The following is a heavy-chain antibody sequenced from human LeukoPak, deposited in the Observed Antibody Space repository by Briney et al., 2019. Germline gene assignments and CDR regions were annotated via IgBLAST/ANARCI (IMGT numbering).Heavy chain of an antibody. D-gene: IGHD4-23*01. V-gene: IGHV4-61*02. J-gene: IGHJ6*03. Sequence: SQTLSLTCTVSGGSISSGSYYWSWIRQPAGKGLEWIGRIYTSGSTNYNPSLKSRVTISVDTSKNQFSLKLSSVTAADTAVYYCARVGTVVTHTGLYSYYMDVWGKGTTVTVSS. CDR3: ARVGTVVTHTGLYSYYMDV. CDR2: IYTSGST. CDR1: GGSISSGSYY.